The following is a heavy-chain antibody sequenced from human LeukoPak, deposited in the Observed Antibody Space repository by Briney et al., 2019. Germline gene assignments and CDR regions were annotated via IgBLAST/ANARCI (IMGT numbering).Heavy chain of an antibody. V-gene: IGHV4-4*07. CDR2: IYTSGST. Sequence: SETLSLTCSVSGGSISSLYWSWIRQPAGKGLEWIGRIYTSGSTNYNPSLKSRVTMSVDTSKNQFSLKLGSVTAADTAVYYCARVQPSTVVTPYYYYGMDVWGQGTTVTVSS. D-gene: IGHD4-23*01. CDR1: GGSISSLY. CDR3: ARVQPSTVVTPYYYYGMDV. J-gene: IGHJ6*02.